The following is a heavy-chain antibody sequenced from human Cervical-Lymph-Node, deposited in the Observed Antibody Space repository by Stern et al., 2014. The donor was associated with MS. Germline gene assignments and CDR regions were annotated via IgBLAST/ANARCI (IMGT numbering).Heavy chain of an antibody. D-gene: IGHD5-18*01. CDR1: GYTFAGNY. Sequence: VQLVESGAEVKKPGASVKVSCKTSGYTFAGNYIHWVRQAPGQGLEWMGRINPNSCGTNYAQKFQGRVTMTRDTSITTASMELSRLRFDDTAIYYCARERGRAGPAMADYWGQGTLVTVSS. J-gene: IGHJ4*02. V-gene: IGHV1-2*06. CDR2: INPNSCGT. CDR3: ARERGRAGPAMADY.